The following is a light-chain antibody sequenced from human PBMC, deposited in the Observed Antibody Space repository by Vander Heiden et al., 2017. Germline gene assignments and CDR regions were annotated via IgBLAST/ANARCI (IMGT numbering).Light chain of an antibody. CDR1: QSLLHSNGYNY. Sequence: DIVMTQSPLSLPVTPGEPASIPCRSSQSLLHSNGYNYLDWYLQKPGQSPQLLIYLGSNRASGVPDRFSGSGSGTDFTLKISRVEAEDVGVYYCMQALQTPPATFGQGTKLEIK. J-gene: IGKJ2*01. CDR3: MQALQTPPAT. V-gene: IGKV2-28*01. CDR2: LGS.